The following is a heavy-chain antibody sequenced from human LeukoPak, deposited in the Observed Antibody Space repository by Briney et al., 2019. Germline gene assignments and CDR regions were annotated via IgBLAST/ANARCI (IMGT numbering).Heavy chain of an antibody. CDR1: GFTFSSYA. J-gene: IGHJ4*02. Sequence: GGSLRLSCAASGFTFSSYAMSWVRQAPGKGLEWVSVIYSGGSTYYADSVKGRFTISRDNSKNTLYLQMNSLRAEDTAVYYCARAWMRYSSGWYEGGYFDYWGQGTLVTVSS. D-gene: IGHD6-19*01. CDR3: ARAWMRYSSGWYEGGYFDY. V-gene: IGHV3-66*01. CDR2: IYSGGST.